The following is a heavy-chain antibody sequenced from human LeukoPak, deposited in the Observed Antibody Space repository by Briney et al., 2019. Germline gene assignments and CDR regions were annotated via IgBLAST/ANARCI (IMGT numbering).Heavy chain of an antibody. Sequence: SETLSLTCTVSGGSISSSDYYWGWIRQPPGKGLEWIGIVYYGGSTHYNPSHKGRVTLSVDTSKNQFSLKLTSVTAADTAVYYCVRRISTYDSSGYSTGDAFDFWGQGILVTVSS. CDR2: VYYGGST. CDR3: VRRISTYDSSGYSTGDAFDF. J-gene: IGHJ4*02. V-gene: IGHV4-39*01. D-gene: IGHD3-22*01. CDR1: GGSISSSDYY.